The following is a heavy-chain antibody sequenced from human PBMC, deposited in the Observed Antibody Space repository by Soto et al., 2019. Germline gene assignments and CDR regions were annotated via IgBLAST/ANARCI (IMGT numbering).Heavy chain of an antibody. D-gene: IGHD4-4*01. CDR2: ISYDGSNK. V-gene: IGHV3-30-3*01. CDR3: ARDKESGVGTTSYYYYGMDV. J-gene: IGHJ6*02. CDR1: GFTVSSYA. Sequence: PGGSLGLSCAASGFTVSSYAMHWVRQAPGKGLEWVAVISYDGSNKYYADSVKGRFTISRDNSKNTLYLQMNSLRAEDTAVYYCARDKESGVGTTSYYYYGMDVWGQGTTVTVSS.